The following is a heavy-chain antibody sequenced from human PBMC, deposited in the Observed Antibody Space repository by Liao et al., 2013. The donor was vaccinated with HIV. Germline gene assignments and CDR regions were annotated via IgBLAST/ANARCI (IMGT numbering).Heavy chain of an antibody. CDR3: ARDLRIYYDNSGGFDY. V-gene: IGHV4-59*12. Sequence: QVQLQESGPRLVKPSETLSLTCTVSGGSMRTNYWSWIRQSPGKGLEWIGEINHSGSTNCNPSLKSRVTISVDTSKNQFSLRLSSVTAADTAVYYCARDLRIYYDNSGGFDYWGQGTLVTVSS. CDR2: INHSGST. CDR1: GGSMRTNY. J-gene: IGHJ4*02. D-gene: IGHD3-22*01.